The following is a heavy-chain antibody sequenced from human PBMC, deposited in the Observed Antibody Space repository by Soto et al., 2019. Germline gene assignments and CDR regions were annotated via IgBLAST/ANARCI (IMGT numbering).Heavy chain of an antibody. V-gene: IGHV3-33*01. CDR1: GFTFSSYG. J-gene: IGHJ6*02. Sequence: QVQLVESGGGVVQPGRSLRLSCAASGFTFSSYGMHWVRQAPGKGLEWVAVIWYDGSNKYYADSVKGRFTISRDNYKNTMYLQMNSLRAEDTAVYYCARDLYTEDCSGGSCYSVSSPVGVWGQGAQVTVSS. CDR2: IWYDGSNK. D-gene: IGHD2-15*01. CDR3: ARDLYTEDCSGGSCYSVSSPVGV.